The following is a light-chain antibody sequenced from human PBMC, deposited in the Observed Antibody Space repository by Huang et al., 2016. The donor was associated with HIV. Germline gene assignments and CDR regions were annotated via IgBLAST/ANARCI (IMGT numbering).Light chain of an antibody. CDR2: GAS. Sequence: DIQMTQFPLSLSASVEDRVTITCRAGQAIDKYLNWYQQKSGRAPRLLIYGASKLQSGVPSRFSGRASGTHFSLTINSLQPDDSAIYYCQQSYRTPRTFGQGTNLEI. V-gene: IGKV1-39*01. CDR1: QAIDKY. J-gene: IGKJ2*01. CDR3: QQSYRTPRT.